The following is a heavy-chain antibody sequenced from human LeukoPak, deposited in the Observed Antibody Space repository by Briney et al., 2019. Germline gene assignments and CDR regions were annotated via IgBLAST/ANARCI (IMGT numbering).Heavy chain of an antibody. J-gene: IGHJ4*02. D-gene: IGHD5-18*01. CDR3: GRDPKLGIRGYTYGYIDY. CDR1: GYTFTRYA. Sequence: ASVKVSCKTSGYTFTRYAINWTRQAPGQGLEWMGWINTNTGNPMYAQGFTGRYVFSLDTSVSTAYLQISGLKADGTAVYYCGRDPKLGIRGYTYGYIDYWGQGTVVTVSS. CDR2: INTNTGNP. V-gene: IGHV7-4-1*02.